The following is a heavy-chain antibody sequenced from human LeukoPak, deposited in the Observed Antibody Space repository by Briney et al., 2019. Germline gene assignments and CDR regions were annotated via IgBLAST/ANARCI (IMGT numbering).Heavy chain of an antibody. Sequence: PSETLSLTCTVSGGSISSGGYYWSWIRQPPGKGLEWVGSIFYSGSTYYNPSLKSRVTVSVDTSKNQFSLKLSSVTAADTAVYYCARREYYFDHWGQGTLVTVSS. CDR2: IFYSGST. CDR1: GGSISSGGYY. J-gene: IGHJ4*02. V-gene: IGHV4-39*01. CDR3: ARREYYFDH.